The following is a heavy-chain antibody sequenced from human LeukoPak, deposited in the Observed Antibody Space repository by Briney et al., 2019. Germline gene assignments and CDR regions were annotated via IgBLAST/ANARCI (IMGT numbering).Heavy chain of an antibody. Sequence: GGSLRLSCAASGFTFSSYAMSWVRQAPGKGLEWVSAISGSGGSTYYADPVKGRFTISRDNYKNTLYLQMNSLRAEDTAVYYCATYRGYPVDYWGQGTLVTVSS. CDR2: ISGSGGST. CDR1: GFTFSSYA. D-gene: IGHD6-13*01. V-gene: IGHV3-23*01. J-gene: IGHJ4*02. CDR3: ATYRGYPVDY.